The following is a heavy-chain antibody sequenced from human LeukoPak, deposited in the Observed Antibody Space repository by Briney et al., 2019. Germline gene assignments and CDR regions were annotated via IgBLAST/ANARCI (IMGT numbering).Heavy chain of an antibody. J-gene: IGHJ5*02. CDR2: ISAYNGNT. CDR3: ARDSVDTVVVPAAIENWFDP. D-gene: IGHD2-2*03. Sequence: GSVKVSCKASGYTFTSYGISCVRQAPGQRVEWMGWISAYNGNTNYAQKLQGRVTMTTDTSTSTAYMELRSLRSDDTAVYYCARDSVDTVVVPAAIENWFDPWGQGTLVTVSS. CDR1: GYTFTSYG. V-gene: IGHV1-18*01.